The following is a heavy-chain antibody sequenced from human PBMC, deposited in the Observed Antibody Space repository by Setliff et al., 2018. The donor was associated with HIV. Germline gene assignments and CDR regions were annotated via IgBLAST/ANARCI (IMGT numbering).Heavy chain of an antibody. CDR1: GVSISSGTYY. Sequence: PSETLSLTCTVSGVSISSGTYYWSWVRQPAGKGLEWIGRIYTNGSTNYNPSLKSRVTISLDTSKNQFSLKLSSVTAADTAVYYCARENGRTNYYYYYGLDVWGQGTTVTVSS. CDR3: ARENGRTNYYYYYGLDV. V-gene: IGHV4-61*02. CDR2: IYTNGST. J-gene: IGHJ6*02.